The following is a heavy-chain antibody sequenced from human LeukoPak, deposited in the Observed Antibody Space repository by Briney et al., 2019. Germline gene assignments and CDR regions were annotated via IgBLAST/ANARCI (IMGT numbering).Heavy chain of an antibody. Sequence: PGGSLRLSCAASGFSFSAYGMHWVRQAPGKGLEWVAFIWFDESNKDYADSVKGRFTISRDNSKNTLFLQMSSLRAEDTAIYYCAKGIQLSYYFDYWGQGTLVTVSS. CDR1: GFSFSAYG. CDR3: AKGIQLSYYFDY. CDR2: IWFDESNK. J-gene: IGHJ4*02. D-gene: IGHD5-18*01. V-gene: IGHV3-30*02.